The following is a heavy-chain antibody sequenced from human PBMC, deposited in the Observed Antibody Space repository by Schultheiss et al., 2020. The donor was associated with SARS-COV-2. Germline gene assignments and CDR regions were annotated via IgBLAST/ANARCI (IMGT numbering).Heavy chain of an antibody. D-gene: IGHD6-19*01. J-gene: IGHJ4*02. Sequence: SETLSLTCTVSGGSISSGSYYWSWIRQPAGKGLEWIGRIYTSGSTNYNPSLKSRVTISVDTSKNQFSLKLTSVTAADTAIYYCARVRDNSGWAHFDYWGQGTLVTVSS. CDR3: ARVRDNSGWAHFDY. CDR1: GGSISSGSYY. CDR2: IYTSGST. V-gene: IGHV4-61*02.